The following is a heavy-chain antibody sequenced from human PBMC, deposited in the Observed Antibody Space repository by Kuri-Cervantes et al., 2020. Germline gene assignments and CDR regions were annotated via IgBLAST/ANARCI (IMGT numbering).Heavy chain of an antibody. V-gene: IGHV3-7*01. D-gene: IGHD3-16*01. CDR2: INEDGSEK. CDR3: ARDWGRGLDV. J-gene: IGHJ6*04. CDR1: GFTFSDYY. Sequence: GGSLRLSCAASGFTFSDYYMSWIRQAPGKGLEWVANINEDGSEKNYVDSVRGRFTISRDNAENLVYLQMNSLRVEDTAVYYCARDWGRGLDVWGKGTTVTVSS.